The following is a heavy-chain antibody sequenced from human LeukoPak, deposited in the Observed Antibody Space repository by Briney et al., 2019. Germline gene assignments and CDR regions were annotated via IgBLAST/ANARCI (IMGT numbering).Heavy chain of an antibody. CDR1: GFTFSSYA. CDR3: ARDLLQSPTYYYYGMDV. CDR2: ISYDGSNK. V-gene: IGHV3-30*04. Sequence: GGSLRLSCAASGFTFSSYAMHWVRQAPGKGLEWVAVISYDGSNKYYADSVKGRFTISRDNSKNTLYLQMNSLRAEDTAVYYCARDLLQSPTYYYYGMDVWGQGTTVTVSS. J-gene: IGHJ6*02.